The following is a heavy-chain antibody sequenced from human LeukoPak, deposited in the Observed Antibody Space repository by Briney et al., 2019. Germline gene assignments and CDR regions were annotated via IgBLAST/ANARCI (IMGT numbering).Heavy chain of an antibody. V-gene: IGHV3-30*18. CDR3: AKDEGPWSTVTTQLSGTDV. J-gene: IGHJ6*02. CDR2: ISYDGSNK. CDR1: GFTFSSYG. Sequence: PGRSLRLSCAASGFTFSSYGMHWVRQAPDKGVEWVAVISYDGSNKYYADSVKGRFTISRDNSKNTLYLQMNSLRAEDTAVYYCAKDEGPWSTVTTQLSGTDVWGEGTSVTLP. D-gene: IGHD4-17*01.